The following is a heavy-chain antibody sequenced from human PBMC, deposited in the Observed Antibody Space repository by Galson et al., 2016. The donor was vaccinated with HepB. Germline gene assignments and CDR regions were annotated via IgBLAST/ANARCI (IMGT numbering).Heavy chain of an antibody. Sequence: SLRLSCAASGFTFSSYAMNWVRQAPGKGLEWVSIINGSSSSIYAADSMKGRFTVSRDNTKNPLFLQMNSLRAEDTAVYCCAKAAERAVTTLDYYYGMAVWGQGTTGTVSS. CDR2: INGSSSSI. CDR1: GFTFSSYA. D-gene: IGHD4-17*01. CDR3: AKAAERAVTTLDYYYGMAV. J-gene: IGHJ6*02. V-gene: IGHV3-23*01.